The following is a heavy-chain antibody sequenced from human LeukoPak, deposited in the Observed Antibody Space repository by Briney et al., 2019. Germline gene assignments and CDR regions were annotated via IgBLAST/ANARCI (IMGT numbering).Heavy chain of an antibody. V-gene: IGHV1-18*04. CDR1: GYTFNNYA. D-gene: IGHD6-6*01. J-gene: IGHJ3*02. CDR3: ARVRSYADAFDI. CDR2: ISAYNGNT. Sequence: ASVKVSCKSSGYTFNNYAMNWVRQAPGQGLEWMGWISAYNGNTNYAQKLQGRVTMTTDTSTSTAYMELRSLRSDDTAVYYCARVRSYADAFDIWGQGTMVTVSS.